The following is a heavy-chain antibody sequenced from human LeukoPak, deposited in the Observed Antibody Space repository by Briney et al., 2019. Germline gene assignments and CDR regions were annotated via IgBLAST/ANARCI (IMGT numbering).Heavy chain of an antibody. J-gene: IGHJ4*02. D-gene: IGHD3-22*01. V-gene: IGHV4-30-2*01. CDR2: IYHSGST. Sequence: PSQTLSFTCAVSGGSISSGGYSWSWIRQPPGKGLERIGYIYHSGSTYYNPSLKSRVTISVDRSKNQFSLKLSSVTAADTAVYYCARGSNYDSSGYTYWGQGTLVTVSS. CDR3: ARGSNYDSSGYTY. CDR1: GGSISSGGYS.